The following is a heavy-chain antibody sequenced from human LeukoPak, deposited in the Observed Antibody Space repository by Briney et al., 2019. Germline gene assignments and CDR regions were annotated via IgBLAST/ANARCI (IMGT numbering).Heavy chain of an antibody. J-gene: IGHJ4*02. CDR2: INHSGGT. V-gene: IGHV4-34*01. D-gene: IGHD2-8*01. CDR1: GGSFSGYH. CDR3: ARVNLLGYCTNGVCPGGGLPFDY. Sequence: SETLCLTCAVYGGSFSGYHWSWIRQPPGKGLEWIGEINHSGGTNYNPSLKSRVTISVDTSKNQFSLKLTSVTAADTAVYYCARVNLLGYCTNGVCPGGGLPFDYWGQGTLVTVSS.